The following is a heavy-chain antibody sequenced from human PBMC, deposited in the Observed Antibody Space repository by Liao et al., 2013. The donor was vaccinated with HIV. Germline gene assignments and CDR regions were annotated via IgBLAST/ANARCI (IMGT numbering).Heavy chain of an antibody. CDR1: GGSISSGSYY. J-gene: IGHJ5*02. Sequence: QVQLQESGPGLVKPSQTLSLTCTVSGGSISSGSYYWSWIRQPAGKGLEWIGRIYTSGSTNYNPSLKSRVTISVDTSKNQFSLKLSSVTAADTAVYYCAREVRYYYDSSGYPDPWGQGTLVTVSS. V-gene: IGHV4-61*02. CDR3: AREVRYYYDSSGYPDP. CDR2: IYTSGST. D-gene: IGHD3-22*01.